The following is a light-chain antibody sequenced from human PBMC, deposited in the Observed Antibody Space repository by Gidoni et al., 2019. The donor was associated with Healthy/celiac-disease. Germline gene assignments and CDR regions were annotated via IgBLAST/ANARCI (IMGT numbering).Light chain of an antibody. CDR1: QSVSSN. J-gene: IGKJ2*01. CDR2: GAS. V-gene: IGKV3-15*01. CDR3: QQYNNWPPYT. Sequence: EIVMTQSPATLSVSPGERATLSCRASQSVSSNLAGYQQKPGQAPRLLIYGASPRATGIPARFSGSGSGTEFTLTISSLQAEDFAVYYCQQYNNWPPYTFXQXTKLEIK.